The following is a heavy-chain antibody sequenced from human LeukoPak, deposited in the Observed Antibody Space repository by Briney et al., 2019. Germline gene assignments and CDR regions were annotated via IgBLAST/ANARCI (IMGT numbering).Heavy chain of an antibody. V-gene: IGHV3-33*01. CDR2: IWYDGSNK. D-gene: IGHD5-24*01. J-gene: IGHJ1*01. CDR1: GFTFSSYG. Sequence: PGGSLRLSCAASGFTFSSYGMHWVRQAPGKGQEWVAVIWYDGSNKYYGDSVRGRFTISRDNSKKTLYLQMNSLRVEDTAVYYCARGHRYNDAEYLQPWGQGTLVTVS. CDR3: ARGHRYNDAEYLQP.